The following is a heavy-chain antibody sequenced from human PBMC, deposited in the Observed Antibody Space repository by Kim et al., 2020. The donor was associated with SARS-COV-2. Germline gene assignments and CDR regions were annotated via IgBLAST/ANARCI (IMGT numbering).Heavy chain of an antibody. CDR2: ISGSGGST. CDR3: AKALQGWLQLGGFDC. Sequence: GGSLRLSFAASGFTFSSYALSWVLQAPGKGLEGVSAISGSGGSTYYADSVKGRFTIPRDNSKNTLYLQMNSLRAEDTAVYYCAKALQGWLQLGGFDCWGQGTLVTVSS. V-gene: IGHV3-23*01. D-gene: IGHD5-12*01. CDR1: GFTFSSYA. J-gene: IGHJ4*02.